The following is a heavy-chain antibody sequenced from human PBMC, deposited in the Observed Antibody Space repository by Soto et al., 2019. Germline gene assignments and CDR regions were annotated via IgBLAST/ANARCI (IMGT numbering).Heavy chain of an antibody. J-gene: IGHJ5*02. V-gene: IGHV4-59*08. CDR3: ARHQKLGSQPPNWFDP. Sequence: PSETLSLTCTVSGGSISSYYWSWIRQPPGKGLEWIGYIYYSGSTNYNPSLKSRVTISVDTSKNQFSLKLSSVTAADTAVYYCARHQKLGSQPPNWFDPWGQGTLVTVSS. CDR2: IYYSGST. D-gene: IGHD1-26*01. CDR1: GGSISSYY.